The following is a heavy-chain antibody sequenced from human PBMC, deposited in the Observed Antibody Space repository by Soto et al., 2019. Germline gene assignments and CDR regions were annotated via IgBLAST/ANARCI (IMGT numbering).Heavy chain of an antibody. CDR2: MNPDGSAI. Sequence: PGGSLRLSCVVSGFTFSSSWMHWVRQGPGKGLVWVSRMNPDGSAINYADSVKGRFTTSRDNAKNSLSLQMDSLRPDGTAIYFCVKDEGIEAMDVWGQGTTVTVSS. CDR3: VKDEGIEAMDV. J-gene: IGHJ6*02. V-gene: IGHV3-74*01. CDR1: GFTFSSSW. D-gene: IGHD3-3*02.